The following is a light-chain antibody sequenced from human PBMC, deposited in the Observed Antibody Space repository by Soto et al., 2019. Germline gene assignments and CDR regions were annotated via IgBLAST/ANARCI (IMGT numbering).Light chain of an antibody. Sequence: DIQMTQSPSTLSASVGDRVTITCRASQSISRWLAWHQQKPGKAPKVLISQASRLESGVPSRFSGSGSGTEFTLTISSLRPDDFATYYCQQYDTYPAWTFGQGTKVEIK. CDR1: QSISRW. CDR3: QQYDTYPAWT. J-gene: IGKJ1*01. V-gene: IGKV1-5*03. CDR2: QAS.